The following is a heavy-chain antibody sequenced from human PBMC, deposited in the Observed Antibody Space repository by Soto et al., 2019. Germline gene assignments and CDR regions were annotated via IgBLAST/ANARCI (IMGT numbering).Heavy chain of an antibody. CDR3: VRVGGSGWTLDF. CDR1: GYTFTAFA. D-gene: IGHD6-25*01. Sequence: QVHLVQSGAEVKKPGASVKVSCKTSGYTFTAFAVHWVRQASGQRLEWMGWINVGNGDTKSSQNLQGRVTITRDTSESTVYMELSSLRSEDTAVYYCVRVGGSGWTLDFWGQGTLDTVSS. J-gene: IGHJ4*02. V-gene: IGHV1-3*01. CDR2: INVGNGDT.